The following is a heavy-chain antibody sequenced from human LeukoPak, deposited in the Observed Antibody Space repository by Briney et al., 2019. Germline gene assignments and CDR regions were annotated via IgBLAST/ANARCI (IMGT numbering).Heavy chain of an antibody. CDR3: VSGSLQSGYNFDY. V-gene: IGHV3-7*01. CDR1: GFTFSSFW. Sequence: GGSLRLSCAASGFTFSSFWMSWVRQAPGKGLAWVANIKQDGSEKYFVDSVKGRFTISRDNAKNTLYLQMNSLRAEDTAVYYCVSGSLQSGYNFDYWGQGALVTVSS. J-gene: IGHJ4*02. D-gene: IGHD3-3*01. CDR2: IKQDGSEK.